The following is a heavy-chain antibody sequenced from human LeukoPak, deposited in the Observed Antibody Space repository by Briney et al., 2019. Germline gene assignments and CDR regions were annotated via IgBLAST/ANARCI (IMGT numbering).Heavy chain of an antibody. V-gene: IGHV3-11*01. CDR3: AKDSRQYQLPSPFDY. Sequence: GGSLRLSCAASGFTFSDYYMSWIRQAPGKGLEWVSYISSSGSIIYYADSVKGRFTISRDNAKNSPYLQMNSLRAEDTAVYYCAKDSRQYQLPSPFDYWGQGTLVTVSS. CDR2: ISSSGSII. J-gene: IGHJ4*02. D-gene: IGHD2-2*01. CDR1: GFTFSDYY.